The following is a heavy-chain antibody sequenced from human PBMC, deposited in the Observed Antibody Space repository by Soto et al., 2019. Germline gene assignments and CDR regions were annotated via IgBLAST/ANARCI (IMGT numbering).Heavy chain of an antibody. CDR2: ISAYNGNT. Sequence: ASVKVSCKASGYTFTSYGISWVRQAPGQGLEWMGWISAYNGNTNYTQKLQGRVTMTTDTSTSTAYMELRSLRSDDTAVYYCARGAAAGEPWYYYYGMDVWGQGTTVTVSS. CDR1: GYTFTSYG. D-gene: IGHD6-13*01. V-gene: IGHV1-18*01. J-gene: IGHJ6*02. CDR3: ARGAAAGEPWYYYYGMDV.